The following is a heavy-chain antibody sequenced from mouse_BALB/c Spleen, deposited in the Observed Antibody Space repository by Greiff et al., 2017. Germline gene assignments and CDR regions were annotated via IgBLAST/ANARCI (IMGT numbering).Heavy chain of an antibody. D-gene: IGHD3-2*01. CDR2: ISYSGST. J-gene: IGHJ4*01. CDR3: ARRKTARATLYAMDY. Sequence: EVQLVESGPGLVKPSQSLSLTCTVTGYSITSYYAWNWIRQFPGNKLEWMGYISYSGSTSYNPSLKSRISITRDTSKNQFFLQLNSVTTEDTATYYCARRKTARATLYAMDYWGQGTSVTVSS. V-gene: IGHV3-2*02. CDR1: GYSITSYYA.